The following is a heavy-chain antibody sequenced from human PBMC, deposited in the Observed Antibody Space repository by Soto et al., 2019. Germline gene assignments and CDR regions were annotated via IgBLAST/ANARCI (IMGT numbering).Heavy chain of an antibody. D-gene: IGHD4-17*01. V-gene: IGHV3-23*01. CDR2: ISGSGGST. Sequence: GGSLRLSCAASGFTFSSYAMSWVRQAPGKGLEWVSAISGSGGSTYYADSVKGRFTISRDNSKNTLYLQMNSLRAEDTAVYYCAKHSGTSGDYAFTFEDYYYYMDVWGKGTTVTVSS. CDR1: GFTFSSYA. CDR3: AKHSGTSGDYAFTFEDYYYYMDV. J-gene: IGHJ6*03.